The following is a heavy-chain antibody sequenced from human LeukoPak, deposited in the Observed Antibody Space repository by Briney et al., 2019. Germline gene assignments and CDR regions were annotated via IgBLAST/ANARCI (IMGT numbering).Heavy chain of an antibody. D-gene: IGHD5-18*01. V-gene: IGHV4-59*01. Sequence: SSETLSLTCTVSGGSISSYYWSWIRQPPGKGLEWIGYIYYSGSTNYNPSLKSRVTISVDTSKNQFSLKLSSVTAADTAVYYCARHNTAMVTDYWGQGTLVTVSS. CDR2: IYYSGST. CDR3: ARHNTAMVTDY. CDR1: GGSISSYY. J-gene: IGHJ4*02.